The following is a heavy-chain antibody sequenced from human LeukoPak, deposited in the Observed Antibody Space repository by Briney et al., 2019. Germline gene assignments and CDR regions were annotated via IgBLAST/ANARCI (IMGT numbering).Heavy chain of an antibody. CDR3: AKDPPGVPAY. V-gene: IGHV3-23*01. J-gene: IGHJ4*02. CDR2: ISGSGGGT. CDR1: GMTFDRHG. D-gene: IGHD3-10*01. Sequence: GGSLRLSCGVSGMTFDRHGMHWVRQAPGKGLEWVSAISGSGGGTYYADSVKGRFTISRDNSKNTLYLQMNSLRAEDTAVYYCAKDPPGVPAYWGQGTLVTVSS.